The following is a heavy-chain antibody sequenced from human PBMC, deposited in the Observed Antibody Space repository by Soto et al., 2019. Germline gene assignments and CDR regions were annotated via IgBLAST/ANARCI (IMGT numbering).Heavy chain of an antibody. Sequence: PGGSLRLSCGASGFSFSTFDMSWVRQAPGKGLEWVAVIWNDGNNKYHADSVKGRFTISRDNSKNTLYLQMNSLRVEDTAVYYCATDVDMRMDVWGQGTTVTVSS. V-gene: IGHV3-33*08. CDR1: GFSFSTFD. D-gene: IGHD5-12*01. CDR3: ATDVDMRMDV. J-gene: IGHJ6*02. CDR2: IWNDGNNK.